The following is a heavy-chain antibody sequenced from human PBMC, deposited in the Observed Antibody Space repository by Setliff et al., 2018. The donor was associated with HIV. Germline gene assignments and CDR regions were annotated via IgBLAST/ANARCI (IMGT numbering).Heavy chain of an antibody. D-gene: IGHD3-10*01. CDR3: AHVNSFRSVYFDS. J-gene: IGHJ4*01. CDR2: IYWDGDT. V-gene: IGHV2-5*02. CDR1: GFSLATDGVS. Sequence: SGPTLVNPTETLTLTCAFSGFSLATDGVSLGWIRQPPGEGPEWLALIYWDGDTRYNPSLKGRLTVTKATSNNHVFLIMSHMDPEDTATDLCAHVNSFRSVYFDSWGEGMLVTVSS.